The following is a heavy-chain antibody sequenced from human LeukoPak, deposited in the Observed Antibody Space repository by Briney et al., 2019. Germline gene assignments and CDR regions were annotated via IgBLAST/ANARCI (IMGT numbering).Heavy chain of an antibody. D-gene: IGHD2-2*02. J-gene: IGHJ4*02. CDR1: GFTFSSYA. CDR2: ISGSGGST. Sequence: PGGSLRLSCAASGFTFSSYAMSWVRQAPGKGLEWVSAISGSGGSTYYADSVKGRFTISRDNAKNSLYLQMNSLRAEDTAVYYCARDPGYCSSTSCYSDYWGQGTLVTVSS. V-gene: IGHV3-23*01. CDR3: ARDPGYCSSTSCYSDY.